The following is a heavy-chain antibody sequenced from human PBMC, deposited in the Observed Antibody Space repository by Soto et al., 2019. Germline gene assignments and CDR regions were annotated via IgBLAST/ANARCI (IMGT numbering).Heavy chain of an antibody. Sequence: QVQLVQSGAEVKKPGASVKVSCKASGYTFTGYYMHWVRQAPGQGLEGMGWINPNSGGTNYAQKFQGRVTMTRDTSISTAYMELSRLRSDDTAVYYCARDFVVVVAATYYYYGMDVWGQGTTVTVSS. D-gene: IGHD2-15*01. CDR2: INPNSGGT. V-gene: IGHV1-2*02. CDR3: ARDFVVVVAATYYYYGMDV. CDR1: GYTFTGYY. J-gene: IGHJ6*02.